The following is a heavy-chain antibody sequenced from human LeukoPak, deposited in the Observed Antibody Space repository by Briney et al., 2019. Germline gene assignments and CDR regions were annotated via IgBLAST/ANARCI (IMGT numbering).Heavy chain of an antibody. D-gene: IGHD4-17*01. CDR3: ASPDYGGNSGEDY. V-gene: IGHV4-34*01. Sequence: SETLSLTCAVYGGSFSGYYWSWIRQPPGKGLEWIGSIYYSGSTYYNPSLKSRVTISVDTSKNQFSLKLSSVTAADTAVYYCASPDYGGNSGEDYWGQGTLVTVSS. CDR2: IYYSGST. CDR1: GGSFSGYY. J-gene: IGHJ4*02.